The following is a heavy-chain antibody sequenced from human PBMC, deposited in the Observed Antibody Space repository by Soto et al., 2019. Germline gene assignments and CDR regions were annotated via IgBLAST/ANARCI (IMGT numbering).Heavy chain of an antibody. J-gene: IGHJ4*02. D-gene: IGHD6-19*01. Sequence: EVQLLESGGGLVQPGGSLRLSCAASGFTFSSYAMSWVRQAPGTGLEWVSAISGSGGSTYYADSVKGRFTISRDNSKNTLYLQMNSLRAEDTAVYYCAKDLTYSSGWLHYWGQGTLVTVSS. V-gene: IGHV3-23*01. CDR3: AKDLTYSSGWLHY. CDR1: GFTFSSYA. CDR2: ISGSGGST.